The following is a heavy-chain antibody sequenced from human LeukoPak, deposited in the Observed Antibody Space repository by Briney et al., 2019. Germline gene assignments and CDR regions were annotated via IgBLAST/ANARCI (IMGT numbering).Heavy chain of an antibody. D-gene: IGHD2-15*01. J-gene: IGHJ4*02. CDR2: IWYGGSNK. Sequence: PGRSLRLSCAASGFTFSSYGMHWVRQAPGKGLEWVAVIWYGGSNKYYADSVKGRFTISRDNSKNTLYRQMNSLRAEDTAVYYCARGVEGALGYWGQGTLVTVSS. CDR3: ARGVEGALGY. V-gene: IGHV3-33*08. CDR1: GFTFSSYG.